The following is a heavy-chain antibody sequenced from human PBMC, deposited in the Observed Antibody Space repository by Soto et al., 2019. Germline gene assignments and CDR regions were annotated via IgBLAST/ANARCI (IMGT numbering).Heavy chain of an antibody. CDR3: ARDHHDFWSGYYPTGGYYGMDV. Sequence: QVQLVESGGGVVQPGRSLRLSCAASGFTFSSYGMHWVRQAPGKGLEWVAVIWYDGSNKYYADSVKGRFTISRDNSKNTLYLQMNSLRAEDTAVYYCARDHHDFWSGYYPTGGYYGMDVWGQGTTVTVSS. V-gene: IGHV3-33*01. CDR2: IWYDGSNK. CDR1: GFTFSSYG. D-gene: IGHD3-3*01. J-gene: IGHJ6*02.